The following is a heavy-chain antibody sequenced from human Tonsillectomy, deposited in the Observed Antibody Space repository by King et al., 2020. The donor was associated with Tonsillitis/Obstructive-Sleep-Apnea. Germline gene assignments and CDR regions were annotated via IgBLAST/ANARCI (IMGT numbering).Heavy chain of an antibody. CDR2: IYWDDDK. CDR1: GFSLTTTEVG. D-gene: IGHD1-1*01. CDR3: AHRVHYQSNWDNGALDV. Sequence: ITLKESGPTLVKPTQTLTLTCTFSGFSLTTTEVGVGWIRQPPGKALEWLAVIYWDDDKRYNPSLRSRLTITKYTSTKQVVLTMTNMDPVDTGTYYCAHRVHYQSNWDNGALDVWGQGTVVTVSS. J-gene: IGHJ3*01. V-gene: IGHV2-5*02.